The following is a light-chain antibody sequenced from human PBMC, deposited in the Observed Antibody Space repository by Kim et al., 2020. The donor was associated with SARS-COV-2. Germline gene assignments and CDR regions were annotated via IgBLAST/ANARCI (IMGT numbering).Light chain of an antibody. J-gene: IGLJ1*01. CDR1: SSNVGNYNL. CDR3: CSYAGANTFV. Sequence: QSALTQPASVSGSPGQSITISFTGTSSNVGNYNLVSWYQQHPGKAPKLMIFEVTKRPSGVSHRFSGSVSGNTASLTISGLQTEDEADYFCCSYAGANTFVFGTGTKFTVL. CDR2: EVT. V-gene: IGLV2-23*02.